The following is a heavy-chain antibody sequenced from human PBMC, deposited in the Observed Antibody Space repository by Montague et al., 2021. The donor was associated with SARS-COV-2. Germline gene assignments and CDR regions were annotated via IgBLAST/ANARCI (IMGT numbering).Heavy chain of an antibody. CDR2: IYYSGST. V-gene: IGHV4-39*01. CDR3: ARQGPLFSWFDP. J-gene: IGHJ5*02. Sequence: SETLSLTCTVSGGSISSSSYYWGWIRQPPGKGLEWIGSIYYSGSTYYNPSLKSRVTISVDTSKNQFPLKLSSVTAADTAVYYCARQGPLFSWFDPWGQGTLVTVSS. CDR1: GGSISSSSYY. D-gene: IGHD3-10*02.